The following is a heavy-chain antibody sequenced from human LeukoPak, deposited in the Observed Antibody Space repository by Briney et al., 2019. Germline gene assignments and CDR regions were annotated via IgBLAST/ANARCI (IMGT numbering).Heavy chain of an antibody. CDR2: INPNTGGT. V-gene: IGHV1-2*02. Sequence: ASVKVSCKASGYTFNTFYMHWLRQVPGQGPEWMGWINPNTGGTAYSQRFQGRITVFADTSTNTAYMELTGLTSDDTAVYYCARVFCGGATMCYKRFPDFGPWGQGTLVTVSS. J-gene: IGHJ5*01. CDR3: ARVFCGGATMCYKRFPDFGP. D-gene: IGHD2-21*01. CDR1: GYTFNTFY.